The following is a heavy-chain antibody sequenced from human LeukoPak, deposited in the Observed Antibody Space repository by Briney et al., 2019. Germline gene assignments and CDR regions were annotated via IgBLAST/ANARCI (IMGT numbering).Heavy chain of an antibody. Sequence: PGGSLRLSCAASGFTFSSYVMNWVRQAPGKGLEWVSGINGSGGSTYYADSVKGRFTISRENSKNTLYLKMNSLRAEDTAVYYCAKEKREMYYFDSSGYHFDYWGQGTLVTVSS. J-gene: IGHJ4*02. V-gene: IGHV3-23*01. D-gene: IGHD3-22*01. CDR3: AKEKREMYYFDSSGYHFDY. CDR1: GFTFSSYV. CDR2: INGSGGST.